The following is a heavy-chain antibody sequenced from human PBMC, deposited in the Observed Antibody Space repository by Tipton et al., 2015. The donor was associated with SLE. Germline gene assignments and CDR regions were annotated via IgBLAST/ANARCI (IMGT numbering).Heavy chain of an antibody. D-gene: IGHD2-2*01. V-gene: IGHV1-8*01. J-gene: IGHJ6*03. CDR3: ARGHCSSSSCKFVEYYYYLDV. CDR1: GYTFTNYD. Sequence: QLVQSGAEVKKPGASVKVSCKASGYTFTNYDIIWVRQAAGQGLEWMGWMNPESGNTDFAQKFQGRVTMTTNTSITTAYMELSRLRSEDAAVYYCARGHCSSSSCKFVEYYYYLDVWGKGTTVTVSS. CDR2: MNPESGNT.